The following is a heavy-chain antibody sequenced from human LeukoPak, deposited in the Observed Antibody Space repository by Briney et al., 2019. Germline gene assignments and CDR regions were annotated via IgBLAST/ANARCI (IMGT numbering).Heavy chain of an antibody. CDR1: GYTFTSYD. V-gene: IGHV1-8*01. CDR3: ARGRIGYCSGGSCYNNWFDP. CDR2: MNPNSGNT. D-gene: IGHD2-15*01. Sequence: ASVKVSCKASGYTFTSYDINWVRQATGQGLEWMGWMNPNSGNTGYTQKFQGRVTMTRNTSISTAYMELSSLRSEDTAVYYCARGRIGYCSGGSCYNNWFDPWGQGTLVTVSS. J-gene: IGHJ5*02.